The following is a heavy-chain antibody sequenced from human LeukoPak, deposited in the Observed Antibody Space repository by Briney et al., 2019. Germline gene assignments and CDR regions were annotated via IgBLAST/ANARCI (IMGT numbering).Heavy chain of an antibody. CDR1: GFTFSSYG. Sequence: GGSLRLSCAASGFTFSSYGMHWVRRAPGKGLEWVAVISYDGSNKYYADSVKGRFTISRDNSKNTLYLQMNSLRVEDTAVYYCVHGWASYGSGSSEFFDYWGQGSLVTVSS. CDR3: VHGWASYGSGSSEFFDY. D-gene: IGHD3-10*01. V-gene: IGHV3-30*03. CDR2: ISYDGSNK. J-gene: IGHJ4*02.